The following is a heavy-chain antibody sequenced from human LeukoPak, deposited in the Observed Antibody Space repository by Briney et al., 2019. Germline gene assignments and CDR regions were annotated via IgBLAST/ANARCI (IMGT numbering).Heavy chain of an antibody. V-gene: IGHV3-30*02. CDR3: AKGVLRLGELSPFDY. Sequence: GGSLRLSCAASGFTFSSYGMHWVRQAPGKGPEWVAFIRYDGSNKYYADSVKGRFTISRDNSKNTLYLQMNSLRAEDTAVYYCAKGVLRLGELSPFDYWGQGTLVTVSS. CDR1: GFTFSSYG. J-gene: IGHJ4*02. CDR2: IRYDGSNK. D-gene: IGHD3-16*02.